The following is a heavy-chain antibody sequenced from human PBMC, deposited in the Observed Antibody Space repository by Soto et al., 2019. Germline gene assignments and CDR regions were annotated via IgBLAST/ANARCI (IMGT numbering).Heavy chain of an antibody. CDR3: ARERLEWLLDGYYYYGMDV. V-gene: IGHV3-33*01. Sequence: PGGSLRLSCAASGFTFSSYGMHWVRQAPGKGLEWVAVIWYDGSNKYYADSVKGRFTISRDNSKNTLYLQMNSLRAEDTAVYYCARERLEWLLDGYYYYGMDVWGQGTTVTVSS. CDR1: GFTFSSYG. J-gene: IGHJ6*02. CDR2: IWYDGSNK. D-gene: IGHD3-3*01.